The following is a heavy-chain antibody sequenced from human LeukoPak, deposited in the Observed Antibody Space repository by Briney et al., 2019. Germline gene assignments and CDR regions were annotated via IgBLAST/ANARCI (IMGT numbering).Heavy chain of an antibody. CDR3: ARSPGHSAYDLGY. CDR2: IYSGGST. J-gene: IGHJ4*02. CDR1: GFTVSSNY. Sequence: GGSLRLSCAASGFTVSSNYMSWVRQAPGKGLEWVSVIYSGGSTYHADSVKGRFTISRDNSKNTLYLQMSSLRVDDTAMYYCARSPGHSAYDLGYWGQGTLVTVSS. D-gene: IGHD5-12*01. V-gene: IGHV3-66*01.